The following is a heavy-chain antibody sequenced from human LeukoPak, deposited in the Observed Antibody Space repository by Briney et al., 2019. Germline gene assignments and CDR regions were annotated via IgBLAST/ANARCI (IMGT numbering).Heavy chain of an antibody. D-gene: IGHD3-3*01. J-gene: IGHJ4*02. CDR2: INPSGGST. Sequence: ASVKVSCKASGYTFTSYYMHWVRQAPGQGLAWMGIINPSGGSTSYAQKLQGRVTMTRDTSTRTVYMELSSLRSEDTAVYYCARGPVLRFLEWSNDLKNYFDYWGQGTLVTVSS. V-gene: IGHV1-46*01. CDR1: GYTFTSYY. CDR3: ARGPVLRFLEWSNDLKNYFDY.